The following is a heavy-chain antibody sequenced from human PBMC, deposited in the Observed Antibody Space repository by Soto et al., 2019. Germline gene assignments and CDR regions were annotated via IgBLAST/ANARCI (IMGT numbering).Heavy chain of an antibody. Sequence: SETLSLTCTVSGGSISSGGYYWSWIRQHPGKGLEWIGYIYYSGSTYYNPSLKSRVTISLDTSKNQFSLELSSVTAADTAVYYCPRDWGGGQLDCWGQGTLVTVSS. CDR1: GGSISSGGYY. CDR2: IYYSGST. V-gene: IGHV4-31*03. J-gene: IGHJ4*02. CDR3: PRDWGGGQLDC. D-gene: IGHD3-16*01.